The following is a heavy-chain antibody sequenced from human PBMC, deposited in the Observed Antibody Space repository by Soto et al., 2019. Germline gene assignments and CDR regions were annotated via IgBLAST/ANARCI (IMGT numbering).Heavy chain of an antibody. CDR1: GGSISSSRYS. CDR2: AYYSGST. V-gene: IGHV4-39*01. D-gene: IGHD2-15*01. CDR3: ATRQGGSYNWFDP. Sequence: TSETLSLTCTVSGGSISSSRYSWGWIRQPPGKGLEWIGSAYYSGSTYYNPSLKSRVTMSVDTSKNQFSLKLSSVTAADTAVYYCATRQGGSYNWFDPWGQGTLVTVSS. J-gene: IGHJ5*02.